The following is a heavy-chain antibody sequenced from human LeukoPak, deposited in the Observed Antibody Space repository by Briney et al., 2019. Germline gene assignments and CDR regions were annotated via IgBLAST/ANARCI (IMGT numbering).Heavy chain of an antibody. CDR3: ARHIAVAVYSGFSYYMDV. J-gene: IGHJ6*03. D-gene: IGHD6-19*01. CDR1: GGSISSSNW. Sequence: PSETLSLTCAVSGGSISSSNWWSWVRQPPGKGLEWIGEIYHSGSTNYNPSLKSRVTISVDTSKNQFSLRLNSVTAADTAVYYCARHIAVAVYSGFSYYMDVWGKGTTVTVSS. V-gene: IGHV4-4*02. CDR2: IYHSGST.